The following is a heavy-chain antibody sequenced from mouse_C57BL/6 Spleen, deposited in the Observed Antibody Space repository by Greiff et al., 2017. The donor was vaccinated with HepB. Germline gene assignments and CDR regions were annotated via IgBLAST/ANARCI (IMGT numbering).Heavy chain of an antibody. D-gene: IGHD6-1*01. CDR2: IWGVGST. J-gene: IGHJ3*01. CDR1: GFSLTSYG. CDR3: ASGHLAY. Sequence: QVQLKESGPGLVAPSQSLSITCTVSGFSLTSYGVDWVRQSPGKGLEWLGVIWGVGSTNYNSALKSRLSISKDNSKSQVFLKMNSLQTDDTAMYYCASGHLAYWGQGTLVTVSA. V-gene: IGHV2-6*01.